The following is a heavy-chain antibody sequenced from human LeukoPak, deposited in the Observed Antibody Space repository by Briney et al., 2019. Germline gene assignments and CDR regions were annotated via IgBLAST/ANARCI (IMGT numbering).Heavy chain of an antibody. J-gene: IGHJ4*02. V-gene: IGHV4-4*02. Sequence: SETLSLTCAVSGGSISSSNWWSWVRQPPGKGLEWIGHMSYSGITTYNPSLKSRGTISGDTSKNQFFLKLTSVTAADTAVYYCARLYYSGSGRFDYWGQGTLVTVSS. CDR2: MSYSGIT. CDR1: GGSISSSNW. D-gene: IGHD3-10*01. CDR3: ARLYYSGSGRFDY.